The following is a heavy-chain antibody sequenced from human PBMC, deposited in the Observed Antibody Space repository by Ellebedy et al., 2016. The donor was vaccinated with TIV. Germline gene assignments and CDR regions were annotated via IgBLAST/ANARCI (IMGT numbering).Heavy chain of an antibody. D-gene: IGHD3-9*01. CDR3: ARYFDWLSLMHYFDY. V-gene: IGHV3-23*01. CDR2: IDHGGGNT. CDR1: GFSFSSYA. Sequence: GESLKISCAASGFSFSSYAMSWVRQAPGKGLEWVSSIDHGGGNTYYADSVEGRFTISRDSSKNTLYLQVDSLRAEDTAVNYCARYFDWLSLMHYFDYWGQGTLVTVSS. J-gene: IGHJ4*02.